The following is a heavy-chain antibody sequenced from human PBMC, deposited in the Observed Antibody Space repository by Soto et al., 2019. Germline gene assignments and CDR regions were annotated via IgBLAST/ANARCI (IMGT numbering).Heavy chain of an antibody. V-gene: IGHV4-4*02. CDR2: IYHSGST. Sequence: SVTLSLTCAVSSGSISSSNWWSWVRQPPGKGLEWIGEIYHSGSTNYNPSLKSRVTISVGKSKNQFSLKLSSVTAADTAVYYCARGYCSSTSCYYYYMDVWGKGTTVTVSS. CDR3: ARGYCSSTSCYYYYMDV. J-gene: IGHJ6*03. D-gene: IGHD2-2*01. CDR1: SGSISSSNW.